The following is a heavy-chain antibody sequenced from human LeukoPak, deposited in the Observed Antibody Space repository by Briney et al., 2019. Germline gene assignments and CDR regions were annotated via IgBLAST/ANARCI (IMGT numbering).Heavy chain of an antibody. CDR2: IYSGGST. CDR1: GFTVSSNY. CDR3: ARVTVVVPAAPYFDY. Sequence: PGGSLRLSCAASGFTVSSNYMSWVRQAPGKGLEWVSVIYSGGSTYYADSVKGRFTISRDSSKNTLYLQMNSLRAEDTAVYYCARVTVVVPAAPYFDYWGQGTLVTVSS. J-gene: IGHJ4*02. V-gene: IGHV3-66*01. D-gene: IGHD2-2*01.